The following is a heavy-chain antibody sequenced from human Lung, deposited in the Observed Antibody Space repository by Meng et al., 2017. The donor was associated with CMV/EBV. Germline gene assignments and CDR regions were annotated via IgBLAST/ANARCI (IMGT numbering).Heavy chain of an antibody. CDR1: GFAFKDYG. J-gene: IGHJ4*02. CDR3: TASIIAAGTVDL. D-gene: IGHD6-6*01. Sequence: SCAASGFAFKDYGVHWVRQAPGKGPEWVAVIWSNGINKYYKDSVKGRFTISRDNSKYTLFLQMNSLTAEDTAVYYCTASIIAAGTVDLWGQGTXVTGAS. CDR2: IWSNGINK. V-gene: IGHV3-33*01.